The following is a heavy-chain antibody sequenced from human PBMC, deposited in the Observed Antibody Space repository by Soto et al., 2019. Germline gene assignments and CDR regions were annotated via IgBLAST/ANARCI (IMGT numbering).Heavy chain of an antibody. V-gene: IGHV3-30*18. CDR3: AKDREHQLIRGWFDP. CDR1: GSTFRNYG. Sequence: QVQLVESGGGVVQPGRSLRLSCAASGSTFRNYGMHWVRQAPGKGLEWVAVSSYDGSNEYYADSVKGRFTISRDDSKNTLYLQMNSLRDEDTAVYYCAKDREHQLIRGWFDPWGQGTLVTVS. CDR2: SSYDGSNE. J-gene: IGHJ5*02. D-gene: IGHD1-26*01.